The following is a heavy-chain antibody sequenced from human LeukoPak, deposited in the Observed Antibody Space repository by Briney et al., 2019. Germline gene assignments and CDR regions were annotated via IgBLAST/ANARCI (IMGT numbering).Heavy chain of an antibody. Sequence: GESLKISCQGSGYTFTSYWIGWVRQMPGKGLEWMGTIYPGDSDTRYSPSFQGQVTISADKSISTAYLQWSSLKASDTAIYYCARRNFLGYYFDYWGQGTLVTVST. J-gene: IGHJ4*02. CDR3: ARRNFLGYYFDY. CDR2: IYPGDSDT. D-gene: IGHD1-1*01. CDR1: GYTFTSYW. V-gene: IGHV5-51*01.